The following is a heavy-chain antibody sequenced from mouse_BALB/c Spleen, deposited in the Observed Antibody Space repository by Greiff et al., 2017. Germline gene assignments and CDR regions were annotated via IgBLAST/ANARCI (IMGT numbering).Heavy chain of an antibody. CDR1: GFTFSSYG. CDR2: INSNGGST. CDR3: AREGPHYYGSSYWYFDV. J-gene: IGHJ1*01. V-gene: IGHV5-6-3*01. Sequence: EVKLVESGGGLVQPGGSLKLSCAASGFTFSSYGMSWVRQTPDKRLELVATINSNGGSTYYPDSVKGRFTISRDNAKNTLYLQMSSLKSEDTAMYYCAREGPHYYGSSYWYFDVWGAGTTVTVSS. D-gene: IGHD1-1*01.